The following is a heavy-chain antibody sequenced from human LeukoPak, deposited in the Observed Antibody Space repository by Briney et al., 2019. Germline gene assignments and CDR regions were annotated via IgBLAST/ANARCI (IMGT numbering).Heavy chain of an antibody. Sequence: GGSLRLSCAASGFTFSSYVMSWVRQAPGKGLEWVSLISGNDGSTYYADSVKGRFTISRDNSKKTLYLQMSSLRADDTAVYYCARPYSSGYRGAFDIWGQGTMVTVSS. CDR2: ISGNDGST. CDR1: GFTFSSYV. CDR3: ARPYSSGYRGAFDI. J-gene: IGHJ3*02. D-gene: IGHD6-19*01. V-gene: IGHV3-23*01.